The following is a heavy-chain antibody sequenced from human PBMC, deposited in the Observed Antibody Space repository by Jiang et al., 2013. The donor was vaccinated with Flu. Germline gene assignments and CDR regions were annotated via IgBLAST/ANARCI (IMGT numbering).Heavy chain of an antibody. CDR1: GGSFSDYH. CDR2: INHSGST. Sequence: LLKPSETLSLTCAVYGGSFSDYHWSWIRQPPGKGLEWIGEINHSGSTNYNPSLKSRVTISVDTSKNQFSLKLTSVTAADTAVYYCARFISSWFDFWGQGTLVTVSA. J-gene: IGHJ4*02. D-gene: IGHD3-3*02. V-gene: IGHV4-34*01. CDR3: ARFISSWFDF.